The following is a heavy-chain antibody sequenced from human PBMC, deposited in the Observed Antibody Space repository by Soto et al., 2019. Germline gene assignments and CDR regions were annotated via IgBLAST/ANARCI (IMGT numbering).Heavy chain of an antibody. CDR1: GGSISSSSYY. J-gene: IGHJ4*02. CDR2: IYYSGST. CDR3: ASQSGNLPFDY. V-gene: IGHV4-39*01. Sequence: QLLESGPGLVKPSETLSLTCTVSGGSISSSSYYWGWIRQPPGKGLEWIGSIYYSGSTYYNPSLKSRVTISVDTSKNQFSLKLSSVTAADTAVYYCASQSGNLPFDYWGQGTLVTVSS. D-gene: IGHD6-13*01.